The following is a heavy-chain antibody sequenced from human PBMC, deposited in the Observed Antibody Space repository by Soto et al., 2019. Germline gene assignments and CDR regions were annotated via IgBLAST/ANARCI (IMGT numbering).Heavy chain of an antibody. CDR1: GFTFSSYA. Sequence: GGSLRLSCAASGFTFSSYAMSWVRQAPGKGLEWVSAISSSGSYIYYADSVKGRFTISRDNAKNSLYLQMNSLRAEDTAVYYCARVRAIFGVVTLHDAFDIWGQGTMVTVSS. D-gene: IGHD3-3*01. V-gene: IGHV3-21*01. CDR3: ARVRAIFGVVTLHDAFDI. CDR2: ISSSGSYI. J-gene: IGHJ3*02.